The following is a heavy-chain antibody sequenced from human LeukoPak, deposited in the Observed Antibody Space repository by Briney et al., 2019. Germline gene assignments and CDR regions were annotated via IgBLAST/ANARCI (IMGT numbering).Heavy chain of an antibody. V-gene: IGHV3-23*01. D-gene: IGHD7-27*01. Sequence: GGSLRLSCAASGFTFSSYAISWVRQAPGKGLEGVSAISGSGGSTYYADSVKGRFTISRDNSKNTLYLQMNSLRAEDTAVYYCATNWGGMTFDYWGQGTLVTVSS. CDR1: GFTFSSYA. CDR2: ISGSGGST. J-gene: IGHJ4*02. CDR3: ATNWGGMTFDY.